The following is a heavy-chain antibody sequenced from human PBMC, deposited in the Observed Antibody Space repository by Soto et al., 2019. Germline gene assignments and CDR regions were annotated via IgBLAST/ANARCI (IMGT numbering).Heavy chain of an antibody. Sequence: QVQLVQSGAEVKKPGASVKVSCKASGYTFTSYYMHWVRQAPGQGLEWMGIINPSGGSTSYAQKFQGRVTMTRDTSTSTVYMELSSLRSEDTVVYYCARDRYNYGSGSYSYYYYGMDVWGQGTTVTVSS. CDR3: ARDRYNYGSGSYSYYYYGMDV. J-gene: IGHJ6*02. D-gene: IGHD3-10*01. CDR1: GYTFTSYY. V-gene: IGHV1-46*03. CDR2: INPSGGST.